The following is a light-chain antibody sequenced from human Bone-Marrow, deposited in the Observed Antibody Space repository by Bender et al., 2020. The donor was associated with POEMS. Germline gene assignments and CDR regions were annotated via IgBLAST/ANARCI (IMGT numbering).Light chain of an antibody. Sequence: QSALTQPASVSGSPGQSITISCTGTSSDVGNYNLVSWYQQHPGKAPKLIIYEGNKRPSGVSNRFSASKSGNTASLTISGLQAEDEADYYCSSYADSSTSYVVFGGGTQLTVL. CDR2: EGN. J-gene: IGLJ2*01. V-gene: IGLV2-23*01. CDR1: SSDVGNYNL. CDR3: SSYADSSTSYVV.